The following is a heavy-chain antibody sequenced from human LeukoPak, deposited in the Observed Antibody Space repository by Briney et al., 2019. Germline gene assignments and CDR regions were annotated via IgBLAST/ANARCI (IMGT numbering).Heavy chain of an antibody. Sequence: GGSLRLSCAASGFTFSSYSTNWVRQAPGKGLEWVSSISSSSSYIYYADSVKGRFTISRDNAKNSLYLQINSLRAEDTAVYYCARDSSISWPHFDYWGQGTLVTVSS. J-gene: IGHJ4*02. CDR2: ISSSSSYI. CDR3: ARDSSISWPHFDY. V-gene: IGHV3-21*01. D-gene: IGHD2-15*01. CDR1: GFTFSSYS.